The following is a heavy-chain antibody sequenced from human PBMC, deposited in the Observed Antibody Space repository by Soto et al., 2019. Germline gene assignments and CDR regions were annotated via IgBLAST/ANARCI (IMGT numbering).Heavy chain of an antibody. Sequence: EVQLLESGGGLVQPGGSLRLSCAASGFSFSSYAMSWVRQAPGKGLEWVSTISGSDGKTFYADSVKGRFSISRDTSDNMLYLLMNSLRDDDTAVYYCARWSYLDYWGQGARVTVCS. V-gene: IGHV3-23*01. CDR3: ARWSYLDY. CDR1: GFSFSSYA. D-gene: IGHD2-15*01. J-gene: IGHJ4*02. CDR2: ISGSDGKT.